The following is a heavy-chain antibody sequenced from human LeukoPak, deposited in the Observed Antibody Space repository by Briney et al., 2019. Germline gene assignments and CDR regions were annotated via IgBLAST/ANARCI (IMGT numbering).Heavy chain of an antibody. CDR1: GGSISSYY. CDR3: ARDRPNWGTVYGMDV. Sequence: SETLSLTCTVSGGSISSYYWSWIRQSPGKGLEWIGYIYYSGSTNYNPSLKSRVTISVDTSKNQFSLKLSSVTAADTAVYYCARDRPNWGTVYGMDVWGQGTTVTVSS. CDR2: IYYSGST. D-gene: IGHD7-27*01. J-gene: IGHJ6*02. V-gene: IGHV4-59*13.